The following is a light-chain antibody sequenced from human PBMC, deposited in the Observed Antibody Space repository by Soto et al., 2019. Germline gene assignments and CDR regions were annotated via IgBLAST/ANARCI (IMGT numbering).Light chain of an antibody. CDR1: QSVGSD. Sequence: PGERATVSCTASQSVGSDLVWYQHKPGQPPRLLIYDASKRASGIPARFSGSGSGTDFSLTVINLEPEDFAVYYCQHRSNRPGTFGQGTKVEIK. CDR2: DAS. CDR3: QHRSNRPGT. V-gene: IGKV3-11*01. J-gene: IGKJ2*01.